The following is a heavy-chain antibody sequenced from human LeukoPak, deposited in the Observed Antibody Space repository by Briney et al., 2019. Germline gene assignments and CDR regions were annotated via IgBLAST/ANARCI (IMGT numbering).Heavy chain of an antibody. CDR2: IICSGAST. V-gene: IGHV3-23*01. J-gene: IGHJ4*02. CDR3: ANLNYFDWLSIFDY. CDR1: GFTFSSYA. Sequence: GGSLRLSCAASGFTFSSYAMSWVRQAPGKGLEWVSAIICSGASTYYADSVKGRFTISRDNSKNTLYLEMKSLRAEDTAVYYCANLNYFDWLSIFDYWGQGTPVTVSS. D-gene: IGHD3-9*01.